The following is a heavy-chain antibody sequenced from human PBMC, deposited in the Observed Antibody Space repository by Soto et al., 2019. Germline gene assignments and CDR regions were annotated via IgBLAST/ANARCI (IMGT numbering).Heavy chain of an antibody. CDR1: GFTFITYG. Sequence: SLRLSCAAYGFTFITYGMHFVRQAPGKGLEWGAVMWYDGTNEKYADSVKGRFTISRDNSKSTLYLQMNSLRAEDTGVYYCARTDCSSSTCPSDLVGATTMDHWGHGTPVTVSS. V-gene: IGHV3-33*01. CDR3: ARTDCSSSTCPSDLVGATTMDH. J-gene: IGHJ4*01. D-gene: IGHD2-2*01. CDR2: MWYDGTNE.